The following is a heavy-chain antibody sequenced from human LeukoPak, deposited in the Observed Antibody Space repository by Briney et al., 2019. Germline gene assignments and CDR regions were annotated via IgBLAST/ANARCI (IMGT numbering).Heavy chain of an antibody. J-gene: IGHJ4*02. V-gene: IGHV4-59*01. Sequence: SETLSLTCTVSGGSISSYYWSWIRQPPGKGLEWIGYIYYSGSTNYNPSLKSRVTISVDTSKNQFSLKLSSVTAADTAVYYCARGGGGYYYDSSGSYFDYWGQGTLVTVSS. D-gene: IGHD3-22*01. CDR3: ARGGGGYYYDSSGSYFDY. CDR2: IYYSGST. CDR1: GGSISSYY.